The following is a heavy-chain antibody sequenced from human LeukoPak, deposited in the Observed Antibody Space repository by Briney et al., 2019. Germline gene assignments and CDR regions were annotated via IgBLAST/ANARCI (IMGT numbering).Heavy chain of an antibody. D-gene: IGHD3-22*01. CDR1: GGSFSGDY. V-gene: IGHV4-34*01. J-gene: IGHJ1*01. Sequence: PSETLSLTCAVYGGSFSGDYWSWIRQPPGKGLEWIGEINHSGSTNYNPSLKSRVTISVDTSKNQFSLKLSSVTAADTAVYYCARARPYDRKYFQHWGQGTLVTVSS. CDR2: INHSGST. CDR3: ARARPYDRKYFQH.